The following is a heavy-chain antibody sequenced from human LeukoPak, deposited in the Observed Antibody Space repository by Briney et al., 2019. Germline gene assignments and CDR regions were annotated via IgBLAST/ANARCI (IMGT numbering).Heavy chain of an antibody. CDR3: ARGASPKDAVFFDY. Sequence: SETLSLTCSVSGVSITSGSYYWGWIRQSAGKGLEWLERVHSSGDIYHNAAFRSRAAVSGDASKNQFSLQLASVTAADTAVYYCARGASPKDAVFFDYWGQGALITVSS. V-gene: IGHV4-61*02. CDR1: GVSITSGSYY. J-gene: IGHJ4*02. D-gene: IGHD3-16*01. CDR2: VHSSGDI.